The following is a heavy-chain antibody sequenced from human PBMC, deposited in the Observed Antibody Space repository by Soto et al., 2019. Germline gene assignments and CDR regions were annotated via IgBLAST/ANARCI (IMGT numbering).Heavy chain of an antibody. CDR1: GGTFSSSA. D-gene: IGHD4-4*01. J-gene: IGHJ6*02. Sequence: QVQLVQSGAEMKEPGSSVKVSCKTSGGTFSSSAISWLRQAPGQGLECMGGIIPLFRTPDYAQKFQGRVTIAADESTSTAYMELSSLSSEDTALYYCARDNDRLQLGGNYYYILDVWGQGTTITVSS. CDR2: IIPLFRTP. CDR3: ARDNDRLQLGGNYYYILDV. V-gene: IGHV1-69*12.